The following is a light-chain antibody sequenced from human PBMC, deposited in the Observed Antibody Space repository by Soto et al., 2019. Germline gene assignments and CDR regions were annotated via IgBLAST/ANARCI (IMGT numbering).Light chain of an antibody. Sequence: DIQMTQSPSSLSASVGDRVTITCRASQGISNYLAWYQQKPAKVPKLLIYAASTLQSGVPSRFSGSGSGTXXXXXXXXXXXXXVXTXYXXXYNSAPRTFGQGTKVEIK. CDR1: QGISNY. CDR2: AAS. J-gene: IGKJ1*01. CDR3: XXYNSAPRT. V-gene: IGKV1-27*01.